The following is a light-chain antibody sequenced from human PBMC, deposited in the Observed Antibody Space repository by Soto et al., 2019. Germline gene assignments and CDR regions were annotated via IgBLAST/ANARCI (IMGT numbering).Light chain of an antibody. CDR2: LNSDGSH. Sequence: QLVLTQSPSASASLGASVKLTCTLSSGHSSYAIAWHQQQPEKGPRHFMKLNSDGSHSKGDGIPDRFAGSSSGAERYLTISSLQSEDEADYYCQTWGTGIHVVFGGGTKVTVL. CDR3: QTWGTGIHVV. CDR1: SGHSSYA. J-gene: IGLJ2*01. V-gene: IGLV4-69*01.